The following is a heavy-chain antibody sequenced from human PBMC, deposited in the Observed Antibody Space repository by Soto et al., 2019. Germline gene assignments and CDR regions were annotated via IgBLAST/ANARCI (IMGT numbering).Heavy chain of an antibody. CDR1: GGSISSGGYY. J-gene: IGHJ6*03. CDR2: IYYSGST. D-gene: IGHD4-17*01. CDR3: ARADYGDYDYYYYYYMDV. V-gene: IGHV4-31*03. Sequence: SETLSLTCTVSGGSISSGGYYWSWIRQHPGKGLEWIGYIYYSGSTYYNPSLKSRVTISVDTSKNQFSLKLSSVTAADTAVYYCARADYGDYDYYYYYYMDVWGKGTTVTVSS.